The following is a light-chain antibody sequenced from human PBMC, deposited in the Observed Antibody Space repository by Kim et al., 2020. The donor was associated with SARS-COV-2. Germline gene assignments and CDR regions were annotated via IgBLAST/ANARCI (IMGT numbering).Light chain of an antibody. Sequence: ASTRDRVTIIWRASHGISSYLAWYQQKPGKAPKLPIYAASTLQSGVPSRFSGSGSGTDFTLTISCLQSEDFATYYCQQYYSYPLTFGGGTKVDIK. CDR2: AAS. CDR1: HGISSY. J-gene: IGKJ4*01. V-gene: IGKV1-8*01. CDR3: QQYYSYPLT.